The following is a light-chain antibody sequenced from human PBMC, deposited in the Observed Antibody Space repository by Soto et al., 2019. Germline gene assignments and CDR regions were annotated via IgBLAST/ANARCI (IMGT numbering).Light chain of an antibody. V-gene: IGLV1-47*01. Sequence: QPVLTQPPSASGTPGQRVTISCSGSSSNIGSNYVYWYQQLPGMAPKLLIYRNNQRPSGVPDRFSGSKSGTSASLAITGLRSEDEADYYCAAWDDSLSRVVFGGGTKVTVL. CDR3: AAWDDSLSRVV. CDR1: SSNIGSNY. J-gene: IGLJ2*01. CDR2: RNN.